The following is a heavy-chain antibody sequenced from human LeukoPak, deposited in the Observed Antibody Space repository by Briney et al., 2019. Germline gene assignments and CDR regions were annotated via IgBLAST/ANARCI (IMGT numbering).Heavy chain of an antibody. D-gene: IGHD5-18*01. V-gene: IGHV1-24*01. J-gene: IGHJ4*02. CDR1: GYTLTELS. Sequence: ASVKVSCKVSGYTLTELSMHWVRQAPGKGLEWMGGFDPEDGETIYAQKLQGRVTMTEDTSTDTAYMELSSLRSEDTAVYYCATGPNTAMVSYYFDYWGQGTLVTVSS. CDR3: ATGPNTAMVSYYFDY. CDR2: FDPEDGET.